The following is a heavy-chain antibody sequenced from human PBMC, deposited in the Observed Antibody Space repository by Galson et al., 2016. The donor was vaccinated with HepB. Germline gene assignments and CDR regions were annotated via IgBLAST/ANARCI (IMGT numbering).Heavy chain of an antibody. D-gene: IGHD6-6*01. CDR3: VKYTAYPYYGVDV. V-gene: IGHV4-39*01. CDR2: IYYLGHT. CDR1: GGSFNTQDHY. J-gene: IGHJ6*02. Sequence: SETLSLTCSIFGGSFNTQDHYWGWVRQLPGKELQWIGSIYYLGHTYYSPSLKSRVTISADTSQNQFSLRLTSVTAADTAVYFCVKYTAYPYYGVDVWGQGTTVTVSS.